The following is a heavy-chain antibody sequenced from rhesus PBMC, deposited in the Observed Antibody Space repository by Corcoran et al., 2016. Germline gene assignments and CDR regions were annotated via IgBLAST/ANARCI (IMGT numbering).Heavy chain of an antibody. J-gene: IGHJ5-1*01. Sequence: QVQLQESGPGLVKPSETLSLTCAVSGYSISSGYGWSWIRQPPGKGLEWIGYIGGSSGSTTYNPSLKRRVTISKDTSKNQFSLKLSSVTAADTAVYYCARGEVGGSFDVWGAGVLVTVSS. CDR2: IGGSSGST. CDR3: ARGEVGGSFDV. V-gene: IGHV4-127*01. CDR1: GYSISSGYG. D-gene: IGHD5-42*01.